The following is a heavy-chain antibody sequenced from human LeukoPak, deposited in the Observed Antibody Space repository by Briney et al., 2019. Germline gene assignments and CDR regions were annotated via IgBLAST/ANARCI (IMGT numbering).Heavy chain of an antibody. J-gene: IGHJ5*02. Sequence: GASVKVSCKASGYTFTSYGINWVRQAPGQGLEWMGWISAYNRNTNYARKFQGRVTLTTDTSTSTAYMELRSLRSDDTALYYCARAQERSDNWFDPWGQGTLVTVSS. CDR3: ARAQERSDNWFDP. V-gene: IGHV1-18*04. CDR2: ISAYNRNT. D-gene: IGHD3-3*01. CDR1: GYTFTSYG.